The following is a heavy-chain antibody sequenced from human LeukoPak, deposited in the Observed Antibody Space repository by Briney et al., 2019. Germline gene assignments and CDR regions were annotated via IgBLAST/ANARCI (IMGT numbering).Heavy chain of an antibody. Sequence: GGSLRLSCAASGFTFSSYWMHWVRQAPGKGLVWVSRINSDGSSTSYADSVKGRFTISRDNAKNTLYLQMNSLRAEDTAVYYCERVRREDLPFDYWGRGTLFTVSS. CDR3: ERVRREDLPFDY. V-gene: IGHV3-74*01. CDR1: GFTFSSYW. J-gene: IGHJ4*02. CDR2: INSDGSST.